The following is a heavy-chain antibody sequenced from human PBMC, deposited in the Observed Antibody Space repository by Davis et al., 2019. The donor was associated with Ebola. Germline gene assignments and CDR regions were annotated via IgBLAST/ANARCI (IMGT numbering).Heavy chain of an antibody. CDR3: AKDYTNNWCIDD. V-gene: IGHV3-7*01. CDR1: GFTFSNYW. J-gene: IGHJ4*02. CDR2: IKQDGTEK. D-gene: IGHD1-1*01. Sequence: PGGSLRLSCAASGFTFSNYWMSWVRQAPGKGPEWVANIKQDGTEKYYVDSVKGRFTISRDNSKNTLYLQMNGLRTEDTAVYYCAKDYTNNWCIDDWGQGILVTVSS.